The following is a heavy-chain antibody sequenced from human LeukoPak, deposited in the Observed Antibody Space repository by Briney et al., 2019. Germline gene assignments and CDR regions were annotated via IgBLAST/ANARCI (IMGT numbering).Heavy chain of an antibody. J-gene: IGHJ4*02. D-gene: IGHD6-19*01. CDR1: GYSISSGYY. CDR3: ARDTTVAGLDY. V-gene: IGHV4-38-2*02. CDR2: IYHSGST. Sequence: SETLSLTCTVSGYSISSGYYWGWIRQPPGKGLEWIGEIYHSGSTNYNPSLKSRVTISVDKSKNQFSLKLSSVTAADTAVYYCARDTTVAGLDYWGQGTLVTVSS.